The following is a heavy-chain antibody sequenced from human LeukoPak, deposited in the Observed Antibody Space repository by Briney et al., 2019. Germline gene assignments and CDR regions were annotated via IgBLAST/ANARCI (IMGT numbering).Heavy chain of an antibody. CDR3: TTNAAALDY. CDR2: MNPSDNGV. V-gene: IGHV1-2*02. J-gene: IGHJ4*02. CDR1: GYTFTDHY. Sequence: EASVKVSCKASGYTFTDHYIHWVRQAPGQGLEWMGWMNPSDNGVNYAQKFQGRVAMTRDTSISTAYVEVTRLTSDDTAVYYCTTNAAALDYWGQGTPVTVSS. D-gene: IGHD6-13*01.